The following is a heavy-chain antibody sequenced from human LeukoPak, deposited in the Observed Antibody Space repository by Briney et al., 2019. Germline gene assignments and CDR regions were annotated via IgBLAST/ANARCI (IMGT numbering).Heavy chain of an antibody. CDR3: VKEGGSSWYYFDY. CDR1: GFTVSSNY. CDR2: ISGSGADT. V-gene: IGHV3-23*01. D-gene: IGHD6-13*01. J-gene: IGHJ4*02. Sequence: GGSLRLSCAASGFTVSSNYMSWVRQAPGKGLEWVSVISGSGADTYYADSVKGRFTISRDNSKNTLYLQVNSLRAEDTAVYYCVKEGGSSWYYFDYWGQGTLVTVSS.